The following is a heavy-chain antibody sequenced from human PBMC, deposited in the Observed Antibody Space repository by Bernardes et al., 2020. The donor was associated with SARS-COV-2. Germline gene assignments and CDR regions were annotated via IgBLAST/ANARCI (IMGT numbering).Heavy chain of an antibody. CDR3: ARERGVCSSTSCYAETNWCDP. D-gene: IGHD2-2*01. J-gene: IGHJ5*02. CDR2: INSDGSST. CDR1: GFTFSSYW. Sequence: GGSLRLSCAASGFTFSSYWMHWVRQAPGKGLVWVSRINSDGSSTSYADSVKGRFTISRDTSKNTLYLQMNSLRAEDTAVYYCARERGVCSSTSCYAETNWCDPWGEGTLVTVSS. V-gene: IGHV3-74*01.